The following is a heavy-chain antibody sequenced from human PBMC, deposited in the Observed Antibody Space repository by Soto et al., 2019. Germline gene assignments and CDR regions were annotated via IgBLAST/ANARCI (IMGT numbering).Heavy chain of an antibody. CDR1: GGSMNTYY. Sequence: QVQLQESGPGLVKPSETLSLTCTVSGGSMNTYYWGWFRQPPGKGLEWIGYIYYSGTTTYSPSLKSRVTIAVDTCKNQFSLKLNSVTAADTAVYYCARLGGYYQAFDQWGQGSLVTVSS. CDR3: ARLGGYYQAFDQ. CDR2: IYYSGTT. D-gene: IGHD3-22*01. J-gene: IGHJ4*02. V-gene: IGHV4-59*08.